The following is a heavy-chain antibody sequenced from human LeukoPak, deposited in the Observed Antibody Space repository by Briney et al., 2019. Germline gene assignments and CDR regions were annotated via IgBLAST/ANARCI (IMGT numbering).Heavy chain of an antibody. D-gene: IGHD2-21*02. CDR2: INPSGGST. CDR3: ARAGSDYCGGDCPKFDY. J-gene: IGHJ4*02. Sequence: ASVKVSCKASGYTFTSYYMHWVRQAPGHGLEWMGIINPSGGSTSYAQKFQGRVTMTRDTSTSTVYMDLSSLRSEDTAVYYCARAGSDYCGGDCPKFDYWGQGTLVTVFS. V-gene: IGHV1-46*01. CDR1: GYTFTSYY.